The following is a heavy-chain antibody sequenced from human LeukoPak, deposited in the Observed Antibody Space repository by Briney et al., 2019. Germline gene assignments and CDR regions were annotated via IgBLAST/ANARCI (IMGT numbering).Heavy chain of an antibody. CDR2: IWYGGTNK. Sequence: GGSLRLSCAASGFTFSSYGMHWVRQAPGKGLEWVAVIWYGGTNKYYADSVKGRFTISRDNSKNTLYLQMNSLRAEDTAVYYCAKVHGVVVVAAPWYFDYWGQGTLVTVSS. CDR3: AKVHGVVVVAAPWYFDY. CDR1: GFTFSSYG. V-gene: IGHV3-30*02. D-gene: IGHD2-15*01. J-gene: IGHJ4*02.